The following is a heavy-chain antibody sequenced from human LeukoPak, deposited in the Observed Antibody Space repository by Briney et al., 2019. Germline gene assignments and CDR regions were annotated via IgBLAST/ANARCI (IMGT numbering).Heavy chain of an antibody. Sequence: GGSLRPSCAASGFTFRNYGMHWVRQATGKGLEWVSFIWIDGNNRFYADSVKGQFTISRDNSKNMLYLQMDTLRAEDTALYYCAKDPGASVSGFYMDVWGKGTTVIVSS. D-gene: IGHD2-8*02. CDR1: GFTFRNYG. CDR3: AKDPGASVSGFYMDV. CDR2: IWIDGNNR. J-gene: IGHJ6*03. V-gene: IGHV3-30*02.